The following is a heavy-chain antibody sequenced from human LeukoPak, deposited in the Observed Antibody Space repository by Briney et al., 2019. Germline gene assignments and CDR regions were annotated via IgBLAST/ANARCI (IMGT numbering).Heavy chain of an antibody. V-gene: IGHV3-49*04. D-gene: IGHD2-8*01. CDR2: IRKKGFGGTT. CDR1: GFTFGDYA. Sequence: GGSLRLSCTASGFTFGDYAMSWVRQAPGKGLEWVGFIRKKGFGGTTEYAASVKGRFTISRDDSNSIAYLQMNSLKTGDSAVYYCTRANCINGLCYHLDYWGQGTLVTVSS. J-gene: IGHJ4*02. CDR3: TRANCINGLCYHLDY.